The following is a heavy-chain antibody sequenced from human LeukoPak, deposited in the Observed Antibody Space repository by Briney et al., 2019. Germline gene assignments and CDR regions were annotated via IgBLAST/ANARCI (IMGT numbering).Heavy chain of an antibody. CDR1: GYTFTGYY. V-gene: IGHV1-2*02. J-gene: IGHJ4*02. CDR2: INPNSGGT. D-gene: IGHD6-19*01. CDR3: ARVPRYRIAVAYFDS. Sequence: ASVKVSCKASGYTFTGYYMHWVRQAPGQGLEWMGWINPNSGGTNYAQKFKGRVTMTRDTSISTAYMELSRLRSDDTAVYYCARVPRYRIAVAYFDSWGQGTLVTVSS.